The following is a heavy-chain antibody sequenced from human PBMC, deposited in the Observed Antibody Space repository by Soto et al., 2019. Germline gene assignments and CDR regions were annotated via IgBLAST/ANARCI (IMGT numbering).Heavy chain of an antibody. CDR2: INHSGST. D-gene: IGHD3-3*01. V-gene: IGHV4-34*01. CDR1: GGSFSGYY. J-gene: IGHJ5*02. CDR3: ARGRDFWSGQRWYWFDP. Sequence: PSETLSLTCAVYGGSFSGYYWSWIRQPPGKGLEWIGEINHSGSTNYNPSLKSRVTISVDTSKNQFSLKLSSVTAADTAVYYCARGRDFWSGQRWYWFDPWGQGTLVTVSP.